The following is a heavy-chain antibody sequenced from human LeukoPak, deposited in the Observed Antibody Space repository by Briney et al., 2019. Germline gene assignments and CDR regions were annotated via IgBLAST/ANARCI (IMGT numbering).Heavy chain of an antibody. J-gene: IGHJ4*02. CDR2: IYSGGST. V-gene: IGHV3-53*01. CDR3: ARDHYGGLDY. CDR1: GFTVSDNY. D-gene: IGHD3-10*01. Sequence: GGSLRLSCAASGFTVSDNYMTWVRQAPGRGLEWVSVIYSGGSTNYADSVKGRFTIPRDNRKNTLYLQMNSLRAEDTAIYYCARDHYGGLDYWGQGTLVTVSS.